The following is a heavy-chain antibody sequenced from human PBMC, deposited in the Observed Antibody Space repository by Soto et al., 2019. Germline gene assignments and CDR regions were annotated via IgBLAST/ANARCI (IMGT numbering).Heavy chain of an antibody. CDR1: GFTFNDYV. J-gene: IGHJ6*02. CDR3: AKDSARRVSFFYGMDV. V-gene: IGHV3-9*01. D-gene: IGHD6-6*01. Sequence: PGGSLRLSCAASGFTFNDYVMHWVRQAPGKGLEWVSGISWNSANIGYADSVKGRFTVSRDNAKKSLYLQMNSLRAEDTALYYCAKDSARRVSFFYGMDVWGQGTTVTVSS. CDR2: ISWNSANI.